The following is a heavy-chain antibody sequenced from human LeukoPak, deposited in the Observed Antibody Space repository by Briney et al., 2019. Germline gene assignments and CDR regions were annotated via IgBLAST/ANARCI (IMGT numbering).Heavy chain of an antibody. J-gene: IGHJ4*02. CDR3: ASMVAAAGTDYFDY. CDR1: DYTFTSYG. V-gene: IGHV1-18*01. Sequence: GASVKVSCKASDYTFTSYGISWVRQAPGQGLEWMGWISAYNGNTNYAQKLQGRVTMTTDTSTSTAYMELRSLRSDDTAVYYCASMVAAAGTDYFDYWGQGTLVTVSS. D-gene: IGHD6-13*01. CDR2: ISAYNGNT.